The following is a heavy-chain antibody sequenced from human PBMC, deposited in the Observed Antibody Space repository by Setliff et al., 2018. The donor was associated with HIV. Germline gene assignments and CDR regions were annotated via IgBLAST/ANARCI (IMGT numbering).Heavy chain of an antibody. D-gene: IGHD3-3*01. CDR1: GGSISSYY. V-gene: IGHV4-59*01. Sequence: SETLSLTCTVSGGSISSYYWSWIRQPPGKGLEWIGYIYYSGSTNYNPSLKSRVTISVDTSKNQFSRKLSSVIAADTAVYYCARIFGDQGYYYGMDVWGQGTTVTVSS. J-gene: IGHJ6*02. CDR3: ARIFGDQGYYYGMDV. CDR2: IYYSGST.